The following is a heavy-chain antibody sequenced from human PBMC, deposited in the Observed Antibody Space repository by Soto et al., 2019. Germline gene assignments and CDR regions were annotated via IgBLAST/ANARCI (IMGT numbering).Heavy chain of an antibody. V-gene: IGHV3-7*04. Sequence: GGSLRLSCAASGFTVSTNYMSWVRQAPGKGLEWVANIKQDGSEKYYVDSVRGRFTISRDNAKNSLYLQMNSLRAEDTAVYYCARFYYDSSGYLPSPYYYYYGMDVWGQGTTVTVSS. D-gene: IGHD3-22*01. CDR3: ARFYYDSSGYLPSPYYYYYGMDV. CDR2: IKQDGSEK. J-gene: IGHJ6*02. CDR1: GFTVSTNY.